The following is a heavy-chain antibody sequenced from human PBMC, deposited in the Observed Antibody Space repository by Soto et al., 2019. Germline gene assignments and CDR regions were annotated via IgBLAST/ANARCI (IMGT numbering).Heavy chain of an antibody. Sequence: GGSLRLSCAASGFTFSNAWMSWVRQAPGKGLEWVGRIKSKTDGGTTDYAAPVKGRFTISRDDSKNTLYLQMNSLKTEDTAVYYCTSTYGEPLYYYYYYYMDVWGKGTTVTVSS. CDR2: IKSKTDGGTT. CDR1: GFTFSNAW. J-gene: IGHJ6*03. D-gene: IGHD4-17*01. CDR3: TSTYGEPLYYYYYYYMDV. V-gene: IGHV3-15*01.